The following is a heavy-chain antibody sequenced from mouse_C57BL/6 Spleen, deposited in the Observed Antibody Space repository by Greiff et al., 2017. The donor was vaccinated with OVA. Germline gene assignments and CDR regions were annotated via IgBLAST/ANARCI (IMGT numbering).Heavy chain of an antibody. CDR2: FHPYNDDP. J-gene: IGHJ4*01. D-gene: IGHD2-1*01. Sequence: QVQLQQSGAELVKPGASVKMSCKASGYTFTTSPIEWVTQNHGKSLEWIGNFHPYNDDPPYNEKFKGKATLTVEQSSSTVYLELSRLTSEDSAVYDCARGYGNYLYYAMDYWGQGTAVTVSS. CDR1: GYTFTTSP. CDR3: ARGYGNYLYYAMDY. V-gene: IGHV1-47*01.